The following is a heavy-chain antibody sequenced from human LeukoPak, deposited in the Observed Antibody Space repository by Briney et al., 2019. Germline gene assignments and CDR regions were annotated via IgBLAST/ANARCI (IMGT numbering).Heavy chain of an antibody. V-gene: IGHV1-69*13. J-gene: IGHJ5*02. CDR3: ARHWGSWPPYNWFDP. CDR1: GGTFSSYA. Sequence: ASVKVSCKASGGTFSSYAIGWVRQAPGQGLEWMGGIIPIFGTANYAQKFQGRVTITADESTSTAYMELSSLRSEDTAVYYCARHWGSWPPYNWFDPWGQGTLVTVSS. CDR2: IIPIFGTA. D-gene: IGHD3-16*01.